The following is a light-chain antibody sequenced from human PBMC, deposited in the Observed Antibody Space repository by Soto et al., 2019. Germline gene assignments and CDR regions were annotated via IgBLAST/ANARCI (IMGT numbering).Light chain of an antibody. Sequence: EIVLTQSPGTLSSSPGERATLSCRASQSVSSSYLAWYLQKPGQAPRLLIYGASTRATGVPDRFSGSGSGTDFTLTISRLEPEDFALYYCQQYGRSRLTFGGGTKVEIK. V-gene: IGKV3-20*01. CDR2: GAS. J-gene: IGKJ4*01. CDR3: QQYGRSRLT. CDR1: QSVSSSY.